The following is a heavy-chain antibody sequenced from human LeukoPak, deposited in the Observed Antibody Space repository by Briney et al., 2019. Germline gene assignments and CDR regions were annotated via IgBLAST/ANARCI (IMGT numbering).Heavy chain of an antibody. CDR3: ARRIAAASFDY. V-gene: IGHV5-51*01. D-gene: IGHD6-13*01. J-gene: IGHJ4*02. CDR2: IYPGDSDT. CDR1: GYSFSSYW. Sequence: GASLKISCKGSGYSFSSYWIGWVRQLPGKGLEWMGIIYPGDSDTGYSPSFQGQVTISADKSISTAYLQWSSLKASDTAMYYCARRIAAASFDYWGQGTLVTVSS.